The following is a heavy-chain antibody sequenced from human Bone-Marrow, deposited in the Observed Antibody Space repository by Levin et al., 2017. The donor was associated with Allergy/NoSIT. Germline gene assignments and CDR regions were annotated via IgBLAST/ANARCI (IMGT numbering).Heavy chain of an antibody. CDR3: ARNRHCIGGRCYSV. J-gene: IGHJ4*02. CDR2: IYSGGTT. V-gene: IGHV3-53*01. D-gene: IGHD2-15*01. Sequence: RAGGSLRLSCAASGFTVSNNYMRWVRQAPGKGLEWVSLIYSGGTTYYADSVKGRFTISRDNSKNTVYLQMNSLRAEDTAVYYCARNRHCIGGRCYSVWGQGTLVTVSS. CDR1: GFTVSNNY.